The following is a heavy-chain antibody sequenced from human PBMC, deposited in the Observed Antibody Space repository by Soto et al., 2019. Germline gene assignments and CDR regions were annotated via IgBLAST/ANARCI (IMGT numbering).Heavy chain of an antibody. Sequence: QVQLVESGGGVVQPGTSLRLSCVASGFTCSNYGIHWVRQAPGRGLEWVAVIWHDGSQKYLTDSVRGRFTISRDNSKNTVYLHMNSLRVEDTAVYYCEGRDDPFHVWGRGTMVTVSS. V-gene: IGHV3-33*01. CDR3: EGRDDPFHV. CDR1: GFTCSNYG. CDR2: IWHDGSQK. J-gene: IGHJ3*01.